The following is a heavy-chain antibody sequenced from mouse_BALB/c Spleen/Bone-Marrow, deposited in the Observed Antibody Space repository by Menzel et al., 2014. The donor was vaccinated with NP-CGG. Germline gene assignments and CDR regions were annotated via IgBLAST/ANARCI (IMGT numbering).Heavy chain of an antibody. Sequence: QVQLQQSGAELVRPGSPVKISCKASGYVFTDYWMNWLRQRPGQGLEWIGQIFPVNADTNYKANFKDKVTLTADKSSTTAYMQLNSLTSEDSAVYFCARFATGSFAYWGQGTLVTVSA. J-gene: IGHJ3*01. D-gene: IGHD1-1*01. CDR1: GYVFTDYW. V-gene: IGHV1-80*01. CDR2: IFPVNADT. CDR3: ARFATGSFAY.